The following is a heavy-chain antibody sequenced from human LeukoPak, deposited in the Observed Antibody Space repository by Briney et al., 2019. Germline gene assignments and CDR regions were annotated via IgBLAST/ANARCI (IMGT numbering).Heavy chain of an antibody. CDR1: GFTFSSYW. J-gene: IGHJ6*03. Sequence: SGGSLRLSCAASGFTFSSYWMSWVRQAPGKGLEWVANIKQDGSEKYYVDSVKGRFTISRDNAKNSLYLQMNSLRAEDTAVYYCAREGTSGSYYTYYYMDVWGKGTTVTISS. CDR3: AREGTSGSYYTYYYMDV. V-gene: IGHV3-7*01. D-gene: IGHD1-26*01. CDR2: IKQDGSEK.